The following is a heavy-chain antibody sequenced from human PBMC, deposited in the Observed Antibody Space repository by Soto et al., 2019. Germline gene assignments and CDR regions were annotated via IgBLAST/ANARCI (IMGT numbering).Heavy chain of an antibody. CDR3: ARAPCSGGSCYSGGIHEYYFDY. V-gene: IGHV1-2*02. CDR2: INPNSGGT. J-gene: IGHJ4*02. Sequence: QVQLVESGGGVVQPGRSLRLSCAASGFTFSSYAMHWVRQAPGQGLEWMGWINPNSGGTNYAQKFQGRVTMTRDTSISTAYMELSRLRSDDTAVYYCARAPCSGGSCYSGGIHEYYFDYWGQGTLVTVSS. D-gene: IGHD2-15*01. CDR1: GFTFSSYA.